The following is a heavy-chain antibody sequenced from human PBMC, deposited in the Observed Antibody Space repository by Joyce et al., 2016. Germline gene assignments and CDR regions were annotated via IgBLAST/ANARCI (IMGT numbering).Heavy chain of an antibody. Sequence: QVELQESGPGLVKPSEPLSLTCSVSGDSVSSTTYYWGWIRQPPGKGLEWIGSIYSSGKTYYTASLNSRVTISVDTSKNQFSLRLSSVTAADTAVYYCALYYDFWSGPIKDDAFEIWGQGTMVTVSS. CDR1: GDSVSSTTYY. D-gene: IGHD3-3*01. J-gene: IGHJ3*02. CDR3: ALYYDFWSGPIKDDAFEI. V-gene: IGHV4-39*01. CDR2: IYSSGKT.